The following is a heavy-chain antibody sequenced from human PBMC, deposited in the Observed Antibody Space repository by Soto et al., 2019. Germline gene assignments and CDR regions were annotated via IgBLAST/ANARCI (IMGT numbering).Heavy chain of an antibody. CDR1: GYTFTSYG. Sequence: QVQLVQSGAEVKKPGASVKVSCKASGYTFTSYGISWVRQAPGQGLEWMGWISAYNGNTNYAQKLQGRVTMTTDTATSTAYMELRSLRSDDTAVYYCARRVSYDSSGYSLDYWGQGTLVTVSS. V-gene: IGHV1-18*04. D-gene: IGHD3-22*01. CDR3: ARRVSYDSSGYSLDY. CDR2: ISAYNGNT. J-gene: IGHJ4*02.